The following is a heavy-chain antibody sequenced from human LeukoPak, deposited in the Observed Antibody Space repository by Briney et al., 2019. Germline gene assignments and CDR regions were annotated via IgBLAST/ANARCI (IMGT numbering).Heavy chain of an antibody. CDR1: GYTFTSYD. D-gene: IGHD5-18*01. V-gene: IGHV1-8*01. CDR2: MNPNSGNT. Sequence: ASVKVSCKASGYTFTSYDINWVRQATGQGLEWMGWMNPNSGNTGYAQKFQGRVTMTRNTSISTAYMELSSLRSEDTAVYYCARAKRSSYGAIGYYYYYMDVWGKGTTVTVSS. J-gene: IGHJ6*03. CDR3: ARAKRSSYGAIGYYYYYMDV.